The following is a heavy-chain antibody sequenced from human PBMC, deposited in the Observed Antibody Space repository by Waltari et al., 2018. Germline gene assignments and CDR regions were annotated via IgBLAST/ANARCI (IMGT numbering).Heavy chain of an antibody. V-gene: IGHV3-23*01. D-gene: IGHD3-22*01. CDR3: ARVHSLGQYDTSGAESNFDH. Sequence: EVQLLESGGGLVQPGGSLRLSCEASGFSFRSFGMSWVRRAPGKCLEWVSAIGAVTSTYYADSVKGRFTISRDNSKNTLFLQMNSLRAEDTAIYYCARVHSLGQYDTSGAESNFDHWGQGALVTVSS. CDR2: IGAVTST. CDR1: GFSFRSFG. J-gene: IGHJ4*02.